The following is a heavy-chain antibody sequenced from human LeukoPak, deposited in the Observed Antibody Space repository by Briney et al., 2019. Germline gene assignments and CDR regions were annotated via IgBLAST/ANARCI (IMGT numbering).Heavy chain of an antibody. J-gene: IGHJ4*02. CDR1: GFTFSSYG. V-gene: IGHV3-30*18. D-gene: IGHD6-19*01. Sequence: GGSLRLSCAASGFTFSSYGMHWVRQAPGKGLEWVAVISYDGSNKYYADSVKGRFTISRDNSKNTLYLQMNSLRAEDTAVYYCAKVNTGYSSGPFDYWGQGTLVTVSS. CDR3: AKVNTGYSSGPFDY. CDR2: ISYDGSNK.